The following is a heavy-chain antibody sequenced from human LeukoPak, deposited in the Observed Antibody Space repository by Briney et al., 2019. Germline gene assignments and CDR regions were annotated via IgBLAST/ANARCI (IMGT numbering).Heavy chain of an antibody. V-gene: IGHV3-21*01. CDR3: ARARSDDYGDYYDAFDI. D-gene: IGHD4-17*01. J-gene: IGHJ3*02. CDR1: GFTFSSYS. CDR2: ISSSSSYI. Sequence: PGGSLRLSCAASGFTFSSYSMNWVRQAPGKGLEWVSSISSSSSYIYYADSVKGRFTISRDSAKNSLYLQMNSLRAEDTAVYYCARARSDDYGDYYDAFDIWGQGTMVTVSS.